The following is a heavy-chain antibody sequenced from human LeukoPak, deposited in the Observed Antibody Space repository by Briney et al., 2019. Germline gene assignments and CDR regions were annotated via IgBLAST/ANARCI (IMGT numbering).Heavy chain of an antibody. CDR1: GFTFEDYG. Sequence: GGSLRLSCTVSGFTFEDYGMNWVRQVPGKEPEWVSGLNWNGGGRRYADSVKGRFIISRDNAKGVLYLQLNDLRVEDTALYYCARDAVPSGRSWFDPRGQGTLVTVSS. J-gene: IGHJ5*02. D-gene: IGHD4-17*01. CDR3: ARDAVPSGRSWFDP. CDR2: LNWNGGGR. V-gene: IGHV3-20*04.